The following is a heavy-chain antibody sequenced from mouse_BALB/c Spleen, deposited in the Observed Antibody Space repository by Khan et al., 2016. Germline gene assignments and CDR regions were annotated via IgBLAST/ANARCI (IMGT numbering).Heavy chain of an antibody. CDR3: ARAGGYFDV. Sequence: EVELVESGGGLVKPGGSLKLSCAAFGFTFSYYAMSWVRQTPEKRLEWVASIISGGNTYYPDSVKGRFTISRDNARNILYLQMSSLGSEDTAMYYCARAGGYFDVWGAGTTVTVSS. CDR2: IISGGNT. CDR1: GFTFSYYA. J-gene: IGHJ1*01. V-gene: IGHV5-6-5*01.